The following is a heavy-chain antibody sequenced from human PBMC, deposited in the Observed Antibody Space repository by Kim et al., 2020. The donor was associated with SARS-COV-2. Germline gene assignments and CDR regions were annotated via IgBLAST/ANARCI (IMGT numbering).Heavy chain of an antibody. V-gene: IGHV1-69*13. D-gene: IGHD3-10*01. CDR1: GGTFSSYS. CDR2: IIPIFGTA. CDR3: ARGYGRGFGDPIDY. J-gene: IGHJ4*02. Sequence: SVKVSCKASGGTFSSYSISWVRQAPGQGLEWMGGIIPIFGTANYAQQFQGRVTITADESTSTAYMELSSLRSEDTAIYYCARGYGRGFGDPIDYWGQGTLVIVSS.